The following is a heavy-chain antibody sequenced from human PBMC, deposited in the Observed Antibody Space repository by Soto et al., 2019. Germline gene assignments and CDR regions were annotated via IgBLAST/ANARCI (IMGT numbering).Heavy chain of an antibody. D-gene: IGHD2-8*02. J-gene: IGHJ6*02. CDR3: ISVSRTVYYGMDV. CDR2: IRSIANSYAT. Sequence: TGGSLRLSCAASGFIFSGSAMHWVRQASGTALEWLDRIRSIANSYATAYAASAKGRFTISRDDSKNTAYLQMNSLKTEDTAVYYCISVSRTVYYGMDVWGQGTTVTVSS. V-gene: IGHV3-73*01. CDR1: GFIFSGSA.